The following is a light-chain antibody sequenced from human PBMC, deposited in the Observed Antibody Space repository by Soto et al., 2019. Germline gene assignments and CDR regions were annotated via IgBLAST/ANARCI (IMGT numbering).Light chain of an antibody. Sequence: QSVLTQPASVSGSPGQSITISCTGTSSDVGAYNYVSWYQQHPGKAPKLIIYEVSNRPSGISNRFSGSKSGNTASLTISGLPAEDEADYYCCSYTTSNTRDVIFGGGTKLTVL. CDR3: CSYTTSNTRDVI. CDR2: EVS. J-gene: IGLJ2*01. CDR1: SSDVGAYNY. V-gene: IGLV2-14*01.